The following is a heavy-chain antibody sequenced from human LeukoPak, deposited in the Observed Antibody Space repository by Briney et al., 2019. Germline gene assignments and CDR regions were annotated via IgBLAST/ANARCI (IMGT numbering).Heavy chain of an antibody. J-gene: IGHJ4*02. V-gene: IGHV3-23*01. CDR1: GFTFSSYG. Sequence: GGTLRLSCAASGFTFSSYGMSWVRQAPGKGLEWVSAISGSGGSTYYADSVKGRFTISRDNSKNTLYLQMNSLRAEDTAVYYCAKDLNDIVLMVYADYFDYWGQGTLVTVSS. CDR3: AKDLNDIVLMVYADYFDY. D-gene: IGHD2-8*01. CDR2: ISGSGGST.